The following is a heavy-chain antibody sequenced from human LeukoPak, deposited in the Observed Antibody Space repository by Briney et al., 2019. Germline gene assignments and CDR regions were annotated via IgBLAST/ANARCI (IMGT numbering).Heavy chain of an antibody. CDR3: ARASSSWDGGDY. Sequence: GGSLRLSCVVSGLSISSYEMNWVRQAPGKGLEWVSYISISGTTIYYADSVKGRFTISRDNAKNSLYLQMNSLRAEDTAVYYCARASSSWDGGDYWGQGTLVTVSS. J-gene: IGHJ4*02. D-gene: IGHD6-13*01. CDR1: GLSISSYE. V-gene: IGHV3-48*03. CDR2: ISISGTTI.